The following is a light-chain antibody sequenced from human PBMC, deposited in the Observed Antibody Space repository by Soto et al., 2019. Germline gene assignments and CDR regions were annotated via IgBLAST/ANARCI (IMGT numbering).Light chain of an antibody. J-gene: IGKJ2*01. Sequence: IQLTQSPSSLSASVGARVTITCRASQDISSYLAWYQQKPGKAPKILIYAASTLQSGVPSRFGGRGSGTDFTLTISSLQPEDIATYYCQQVNSHPYTFGQGTKLDFK. CDR2: AAS. CDR1: QDISSY. CDR3: QQVNSHPYT. V-gene: IGKV1-9*01.